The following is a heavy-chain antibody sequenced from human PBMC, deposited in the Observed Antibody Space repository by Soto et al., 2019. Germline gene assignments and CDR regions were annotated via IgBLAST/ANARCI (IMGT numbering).Heavy chain of an antibody. CDR2: ISSSSSYI. CDR1: GFTFSSYS. V-gene: IGHV3-21*04. CDR3: AKDQRVARPTGNYYYYGMDV. D-gene: IGHD6-6*01. Sequence: GGSLRLSCAASGFTFSSYSMTWVRQAPGKGLEWVSSISSSSSYIYYADSVKGRFTISRDNSKNTLYLQMNSLRAEDTAVYYCAKDQRVARPTGNYYYYGMDVWGQGTTVTVSS. J-gene: IGHJ6*02.